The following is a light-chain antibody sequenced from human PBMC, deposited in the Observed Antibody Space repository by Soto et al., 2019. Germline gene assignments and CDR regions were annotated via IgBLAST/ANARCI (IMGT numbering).Light chain of an antibody. V-gene: IGLV2-14*01. J-gene: IGLJ1*01. Sequence: QSALTQPASVSGSPGQSITISCTGTSSDVGAFNFVSWYQQHPGKAPKLMIYEVSNRPSGVSNRFSGSKSGNTASLTISGLQAEDEADYYCNSYTNTAARVFGTWTQVTVL. CDR2: EVS. CDR3: NSYTNTAARV. CDR1: SSDVGAFNF.